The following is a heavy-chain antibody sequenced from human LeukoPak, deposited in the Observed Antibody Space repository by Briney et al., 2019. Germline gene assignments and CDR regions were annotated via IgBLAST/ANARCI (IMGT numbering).Heavy chain of an antibody. Sequence: PGGSLTLTCTLSGASVTDTLIDWVRQAPGKGLEWVSYISSSGSTIYYADSVKGRFTISRDNAKNSLYLQMNSLRAEDTAVYYCARFWYGRSGYAYYGMDVWGQGTTVTVSS. CDR2: ISSSGSTI. J-gene: IGHJ6*02. D-gene: IGHD3-22*01. V-gene: IGHV3-11*04. CDR3: ARFWYGRSGYAYYGMDV. CDR1: GASVTDTL.